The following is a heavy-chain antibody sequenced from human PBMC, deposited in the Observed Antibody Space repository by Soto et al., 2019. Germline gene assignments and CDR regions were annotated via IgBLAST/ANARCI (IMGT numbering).Heavy chain of an antibody. V-gene: IGHV3-30*18. D-gene: IGHD5-12*01. Sequence: PGGSLRLSCAASGFTFSSYGMHWVRQAPGKGLEWVAVISYDGSNKYYADSVKGRFTISRDNSKNTLYLQMNSLRAEDTAVYYCAKERLVATFDYWGQGTLVTVSS. CDR2: ISYDGSNK. J-gene: IGHJ4*02. CDR3: AKERLVATFDY. CDR1: GFTFSSYG.